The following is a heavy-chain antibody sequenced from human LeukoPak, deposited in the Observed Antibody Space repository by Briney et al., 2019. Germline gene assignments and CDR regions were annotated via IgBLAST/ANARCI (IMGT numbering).Heavy chain of an antibody. D-gene: IGHD1-14*01. J-gene: IGHJ4*02. V-gene: IGHV3-30*02. CDR1: GFTLSNYG. CDR3: AKDRNLWEPFDY. Sequence: GGSLRLSCAASGFTLSNYGMHWVRQAPGKGLEWVAFIRYDGSNKYFADSVKGRFTISRDNSKNTLYLQMNSLRAEDTAVYYCAKDRNLWEPFDYWGQGTLVTVSS. CDR2: IRYDGSNK.